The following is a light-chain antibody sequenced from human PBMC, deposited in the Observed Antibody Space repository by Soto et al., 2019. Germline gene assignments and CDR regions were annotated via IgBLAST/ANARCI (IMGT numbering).Light chain of an antibody. CDR2: DVT. J-gene: IGLJ1*01. V-gene: IGLV2-14*01. Sequence: QSALTQPASVSGSPGQSITISCTGTCSDVGGYNSVSWYQQHPGKAPKLILYDVTDRPSGVSYRFSGSKSGNTASLTISGLQAADEADYFCSSFTSSMTNVFGSGTKLTVL. CDR3: SSFTSSMTNV. CDR1: CSDVGGYNS.